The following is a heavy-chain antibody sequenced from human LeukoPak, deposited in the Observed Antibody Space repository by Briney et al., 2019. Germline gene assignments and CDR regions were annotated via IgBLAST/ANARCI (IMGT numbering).Heavy chain of an antibody. D-gene: IGHD6-19*01. CDR1: GFTFSSYT. CDR2: ITTSDGNT. J-gene: IGHJ4*02. V-gene: IGHV3-23*01. Sequence: PGGSLRLSCAASGFTFSSYTMSWVRQAPGKGLEWVSTITTSDGNTYYADSVKGRFTISRDNSKNTLYLQMSSLRDEDTAVYYCAKAVAGPFDYWGQGILVTVSS. CDR3: AKAVAGPFDY.